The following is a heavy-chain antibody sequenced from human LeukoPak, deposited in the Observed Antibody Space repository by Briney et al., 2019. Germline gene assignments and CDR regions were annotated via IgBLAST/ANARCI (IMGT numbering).Heavy chain of an antibody. CDR2: INSDGGST. CDR1: GFTFSSYW. Sequence: GGSLRLSCAASGFTFSSYWMHWVRQAPGKGLVWVSRINSDGGSTSYAGSVKGRFTISRDNAKNTLYLQMNSLRAEDTAVYYCARGTGYPYYYYYMDVWGKGTTVTVSS. CDR3: ARGTGYPYYYYYMDV. J-gene: IGHJ6*03. D-gene: IGHD1-1*01. V-gene: IGHV3-74*01.